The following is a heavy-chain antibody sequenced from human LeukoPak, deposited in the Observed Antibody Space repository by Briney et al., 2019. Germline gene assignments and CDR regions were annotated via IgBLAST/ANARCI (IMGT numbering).Heavy chain of an antibody. Sequence: SQTLSLTCAISGDSFSSNSVTWDWLRQSQWRGLEWLGRTYYMSKWSNDYAVAVKSRITINPDTSKNQFSLHLNSVTPEDTAVYYCTRTYRYAMDVWGQGTTVTVSS. V-gene: IGHV6-1*01. J-gene: IGHJ6*02. CDR3: TRTYRYAMDV. CDR2: TYYMSKWSN. CDR1: GDSFSSNSVT.